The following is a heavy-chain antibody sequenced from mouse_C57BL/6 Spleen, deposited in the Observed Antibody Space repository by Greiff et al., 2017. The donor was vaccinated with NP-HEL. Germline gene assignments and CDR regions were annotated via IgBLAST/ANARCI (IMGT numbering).Heavy chain of an antibody. CDR3: ARSATSRAMDY. D-gene: IGHD1-2*01. V-gene: IGHV1-82*01. Sequence: VKLMESGPELVKPGASVKISCKASGYAFSSSWMNWVKQRPGKGLEWIGRIYPGDGDTNYNGKFKGKATLTADKSSSTAYMQLSSLTSEDSAVYFCARSATSRAMDYWGQGTSVTVSS. J-gene: IGHJ4*01. CDR2: IYPGDGDT. CDR1: GYAFSSSW.